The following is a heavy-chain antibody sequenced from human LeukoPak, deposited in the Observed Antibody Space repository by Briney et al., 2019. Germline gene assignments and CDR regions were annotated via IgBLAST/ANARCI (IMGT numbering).Heavy chain of an antibody. V-gene: IGHV4-30-4*01. D-gene: IGHD5-18*01. J-gene: IGHJ5*02. CDR1: GGSISSGDYY. Sequence: SETLSLTCTVSGGSISSGDYYWGWIRQPPGKGLEWIGYIYYSGSTYYNPSLKSRVTISVDTSKNQFSLKLSSVTAADTAVYYRARDSSYGYSVKGFDPWGQGTLVTVSS. CDR3: ARDSSYGYSVKGFDP. CDR2: IYYSGST.